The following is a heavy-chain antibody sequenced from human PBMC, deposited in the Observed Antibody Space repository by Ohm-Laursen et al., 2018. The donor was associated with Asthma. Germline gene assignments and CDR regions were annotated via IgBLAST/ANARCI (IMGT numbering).Heavy chain of an antibody. CDR3: AGAIVVPAAISFYYYGMDV. CDR2: ISYDGSNK. V-gene: IGHV3-30*03. CDR1: GFTFSSYG. J-gene: IGHJ6*02. D-gene: IGHD2-2*01. Sequence: SLRLSCAAPGFTFSSYGMHWVRQAPGKGLEWVAVISYDGSNKYYADSVKGRFTISRDNSKNTLYLQMNSLRAEDTAVYYCAGAIVVPAAISFYYYGMDVWGQGTTVTVSS.